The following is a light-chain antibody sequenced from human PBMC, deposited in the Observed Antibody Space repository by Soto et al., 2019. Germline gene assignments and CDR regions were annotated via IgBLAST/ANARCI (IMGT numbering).Light chain of an antibody. CDR2: RAS. V-gene: IGKV3-15*01. J-gene: IGKJ2*01. Sequence: EIVMTQFPATLSVSPGERATLFCRASQSVGNSLAWYQRKPGQAPRLLFYRASSRATGIAARFSGSGSGTEFTLTISSLQSEDFAVYYCQQYKNWYTFGQGTKLEIK. CDR1: QSVGNS. CDR3: QQYKNWYT.